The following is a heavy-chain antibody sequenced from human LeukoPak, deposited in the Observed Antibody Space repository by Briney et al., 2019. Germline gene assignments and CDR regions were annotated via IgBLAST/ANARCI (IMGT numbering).Heavy chain of an antibody. V-gene: IGHV5-10-1*01. J-gene: IGHJ4*02. CDR1: GYSFTNYW. CDR3: ARLGNSGYYFDY. CDR2: IGPSDSYT. Sequence: GESLKISCKGSGYSFTNYWITWVRQMPGEGLEWMGRIGPSDSYTNYSPSFQGHVTISADKSITTAYLQWSSLKASDTAIYYCARLGNSGYYFDYWGQGTLVTVSS. D-gene: IGHD3-22*01.